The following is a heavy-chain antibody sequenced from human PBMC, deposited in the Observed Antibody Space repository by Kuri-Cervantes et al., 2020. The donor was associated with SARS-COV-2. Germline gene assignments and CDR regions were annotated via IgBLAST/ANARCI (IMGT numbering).Heavy chain of an antibody. CDR2: IYPGDSDT. V-gene: IGHV5-51*01. J-gene: IGHJ6*03. Sequence: GESLKISCKGSGYTFNNYWIGWVRQTPGKGLEWMGIIYPGDSDTRYSPSFQGQVTISADKSISTAFLQWSSLKAPDTAMYYCARRAYVEEVDQYYMDVWGKGTTVTVSS. CDR3: ARRAYVEEVDQYYMDV. CDR1: GYTFNNYW. D-gene: IGHD3-16*01.